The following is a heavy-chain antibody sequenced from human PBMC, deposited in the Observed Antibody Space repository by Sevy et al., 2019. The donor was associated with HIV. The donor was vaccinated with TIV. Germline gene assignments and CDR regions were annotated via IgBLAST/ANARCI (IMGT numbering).Heavy chain of an antibody. Sequence: GGSLRLSCTASGFTFSSYDMNWVRQAPGKGLEWVSKISSSGSSIYYADSVKGRFTISRDNAKNSLNLQMNSLRAEDTAVYYCMSNGGAFDNGFDPWGQGTLVTVSS. V-gene: IGHV3-48*03. J-gene: IGHJ5*02. CDR1: GFTFSSYD. CDR2: ISSSGSSI. D-gene: IGHD2-8*01. CDR3: MSNGGAFDNGFDP.